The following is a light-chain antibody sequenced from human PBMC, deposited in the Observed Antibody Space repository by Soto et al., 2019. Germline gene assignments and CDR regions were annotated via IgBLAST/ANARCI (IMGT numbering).Light chain of an antibody. CDR2: DAS. Sequence: DIQMTQSPSSLSASLRDRVTITCRASQSISSWLAWYQQKPGKAPKLLIYDASSLEGGVPSRFSGSGSGTEFTLTISSLQPDDFATYYCQQYSSFSTFGQGTKVDIK. CDR1: QSISSW. CDR3: QQYSSFST. V-gene: IGKV1-5*01. J-gene: IGKJ1*01.